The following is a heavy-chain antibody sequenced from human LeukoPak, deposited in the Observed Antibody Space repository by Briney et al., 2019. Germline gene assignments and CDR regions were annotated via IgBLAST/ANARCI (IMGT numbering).Heavy chain of an antibody. J-gene: IGHJ4*02. Sequence: GRSLRLSCAASGFTFSSYAMHWVRQAPGKGLEWVAVISYDGSNKYYADSVKGRFTISRDNSKNTLYLLMNSLRAEDTAVYYCARERGRAAADYYFDYWGQGTLVTVSS. CDR2: ISYDGSNK. CDR3: ARERGRAAADYYFDY. D-gene: IGHD6-13*01. V-gene: IGHV3-30-3*01. CDR1: GFTFSSYA.